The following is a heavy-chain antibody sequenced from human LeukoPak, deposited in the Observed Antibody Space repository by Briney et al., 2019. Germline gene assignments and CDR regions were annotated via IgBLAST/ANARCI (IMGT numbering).Heavy chain of an antibody. D-gene: IGHD3-3*01. J-gene: IGHJ4*02. CDR1: GAPISSYY. Sequence: SETLSLTCTVSGAPISSYYWSWIRQPPGKGLEWIGYIYYSGSTNYNPSLKSRVTLSVDTSKKQLSLKLSSVTAADTAVYYCAKALPKDDFWSGYYLEGYFDYWGQGTLVTVSS. CDR3: AKALPKDDFWSGYYLEGYFDY. CDR2: IYYSGST. V-gene: IGHV4-59*08.